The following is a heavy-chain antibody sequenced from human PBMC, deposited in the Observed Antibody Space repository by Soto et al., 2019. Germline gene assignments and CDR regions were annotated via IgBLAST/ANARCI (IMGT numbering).Heavy chain of an antibody. CDR1: GFSFTTDGMC. V-gene: IGHV2-5*02. J-gene: IGHJ4*02. CDR2: IYWDDDK. Sequence: QITLKESGPTLVKPTQTLTLTCTFSGFSFTTDGMCVGWIRQPPGKALEWLALIYWDDDKRYSPSLKSRLTITKDASRNQVVLTLTNMDPADTATYYCAHLYRAASGTRYYFDYWGQGTLVTVSS. CDR3: AHLYRAASGTRYYFDY. D-gene: IGHD6-13*01.